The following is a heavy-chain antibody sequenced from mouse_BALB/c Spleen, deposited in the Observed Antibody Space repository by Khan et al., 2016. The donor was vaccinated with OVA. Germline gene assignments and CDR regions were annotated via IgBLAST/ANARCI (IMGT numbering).Heavy chain of an antibody. Sequence: VQLQQSGPELVKPGASVKISCKASGYSFTGYFMNWVMQSHGKSLEWIGRINPHIGETLYNQKFRDKATLTVDESSSTAHMELRSLASEDSAVXYCARTYGSDFDYWGQGTTLTVSS. V-gene: IGHV1-20*02. CDR1: GYSFTGYF. J-gene: IGHJ2*01. D-gene: IGHD1-1*01. CDR2: INPHIGET. CDR3: ARTYGSDFDY.